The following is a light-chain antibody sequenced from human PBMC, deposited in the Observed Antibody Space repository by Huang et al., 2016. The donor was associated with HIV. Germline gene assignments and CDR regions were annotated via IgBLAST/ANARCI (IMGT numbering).Light chain of an antibody. Sequence: DIQMTQSPSTLSASVGDRVTITCRASQTISTWLAWYQQKPGKAPNLLIYKASSLETGVPSRFSCSGSGTEFTLTISSLQPDDFATYYCQQYNTYPRTTFGQGTKLEIK. J-gene: IGKJ2*01. CDR3: QQYNTYPRTT. CDR1: QTISTW. CDR2: KAS. V-gene: IGKV1-5*03.